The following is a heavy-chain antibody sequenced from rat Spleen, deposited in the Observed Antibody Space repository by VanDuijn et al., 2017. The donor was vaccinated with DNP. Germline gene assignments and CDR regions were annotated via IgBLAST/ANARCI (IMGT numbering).Heavy chain of an antibody. V-gene: IGHV5-58*01. CDR1: GFTFNNYW. CDR3: LRWNSGHFDY. CDR2: INTDGGTT. D-gene: IGHD4-3*01. J-gene: IGHJ2*01. Sequence: EVQLVETGGDLVQPGRSLRLSCVASGFTFNNYWIYWIRQAPGKGLEWIASINTDGGTTYYPDSVKGRFAISRDNAKSTLYLQMNSLRSEDMATYYCLRWNSGHFDYWGQGVMVTVSS.